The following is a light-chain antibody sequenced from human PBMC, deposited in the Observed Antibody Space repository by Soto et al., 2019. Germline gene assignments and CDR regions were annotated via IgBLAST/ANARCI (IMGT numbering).Light chain of an antibody. CDR1: SRHSSYI. CDR2: LEDSGNY. CDR3: ETWDSNTRV. Sequence: QTVVTHSSSASASRGSSVKLTCTLSSRHSSYIIAWHQQQPGKAPRYLMKLEDSGNYNKGSGVPDRFSGSSSGADRYLTISNLQSEDEADYYSETWDSNTRVFGGGTKLTVL. V-gene: IGLV4-60*03. J-gene: IGLJ3*02.